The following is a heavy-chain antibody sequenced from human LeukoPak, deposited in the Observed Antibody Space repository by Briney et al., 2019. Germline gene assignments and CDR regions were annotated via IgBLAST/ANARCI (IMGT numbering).Heavy chain of an antibody. CDR2: IFYSGST. CDR1: GGSISSSSYY. V-gene: IGHV4-39*01. D-gene: IGHD6-13*01. J-gene: IGHJ4*02. Sequence: KPSETLSLTCTVSGGSISSSSYYWGWIRQPPGKGLEWIGSIFYSGSTYYNPPLKSRVTISVDTSKNQFSLKVTSVTAADTAVYSCARRAAAGSNFDYWGQGTLVTVSS. CDR3: ARRAAAGSNFDY.